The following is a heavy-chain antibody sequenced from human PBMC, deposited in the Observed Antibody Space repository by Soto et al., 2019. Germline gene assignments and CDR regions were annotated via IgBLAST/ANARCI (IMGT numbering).Heavy chain of an antibody. D-gene: IGHD3-22*01. V-gene: IGHV2-5*01. CDR3: ARSGHNSGFFYYDY. CDR2: INWNDDK. J-gene: IGHJ4*02. CDR1: GFSLSSTGVG. Sequence: QITLKESGPPLVKVTQTVTLTCTFSGFSLSSTGVGVGWIRQSPGKALEGLALINWNDDKRYNPSLKSRLTITKDTSKNQVVLTMTNMDPMDTATYYCARSGHNSGFFYYDYWGQGTLVTVSS.